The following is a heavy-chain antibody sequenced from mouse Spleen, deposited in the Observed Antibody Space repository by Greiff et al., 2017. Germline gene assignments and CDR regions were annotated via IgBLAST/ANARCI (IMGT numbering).Heavy chain of an antibody. J-gene: IGHJ4*01. D-gene: IGHD2-14*01. V-gene: IGHV5-12*02. Sequence: EVQLVESGGGLVQPGGSLKLSCATSGFTFSDYYMYWVRQTPEKRLEWVAYISNGGGSTYYPDTVKGRFTISRDNAKNTLYLQMSRLKSEDTAMYYCARRGYDYAMDYWGQGTSVTVSS. CDR1: GFTFSDYY. CDR2: ISNGGGST. CDR3: ARRGYDYAMDY.